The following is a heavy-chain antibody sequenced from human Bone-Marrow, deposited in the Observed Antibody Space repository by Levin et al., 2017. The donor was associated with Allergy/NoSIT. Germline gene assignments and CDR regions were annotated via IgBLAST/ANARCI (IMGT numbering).Heavy chain of an antibody. D-gene: IGHD3-3*01. J-gene: IGHJ6*02. CDR1: GGSISSSSYY. Sequence: SETLSLTCTVSGGSISSSSYYWGWIRQPPGKGLEWIGSIYYSGSTFYNPSLKSRVTISIDTSKNQFSLKLSSVTAADTAVYYCGPFGKGNSYYYYGTDVWGPGTTVTISS. CDR2: IYYSGST. CDR3: GPFGKGNSYYYYGTDV. V-gene: IGHV4-39*07.